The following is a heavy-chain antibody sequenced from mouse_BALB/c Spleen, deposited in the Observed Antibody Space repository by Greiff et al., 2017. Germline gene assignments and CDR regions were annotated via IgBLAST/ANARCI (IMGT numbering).Heavy chain of an antibody. Sequence: EVKLVESGPGLVKPSQSLSLTCSVTGYSITSGYYWNWIRQFPGNKLEWMGYISYDGSNNYNPSLKNRISITRDTSKNQFFLKLNSVTTEDTATYYCARAPYYGRDYAMDYWGQGTSVTVSS. V-gene: IGHV3-6*02. D-gene: IGHD1-1*01. CDR3: ARAPYYGRDYAMDY. J-gene: IGHJ4*01. CDR2: ISYDGSN. CDR1: GYSITSGYY.